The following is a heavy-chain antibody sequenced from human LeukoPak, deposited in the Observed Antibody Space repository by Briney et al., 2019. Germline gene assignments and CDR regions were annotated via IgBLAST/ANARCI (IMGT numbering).Heavy chain of an antibody. J-gene: IGHJ4*02. Sequence: GGSLRLSCAASGFTFSSYEMNWVRQAPGKGLEWVSYISSSGSTIYYADSVKGRFTISRDNSKNTLCLQMNSLRAEDTAVYYCAKGDYYYGSGSENTKPYYFDYWGQGTLVTVSS. V-gene: IGHV3-48*03. CDR3: AKGDYYYGSGSENTKPYYFDY. D-gene: IGHD3-10*01. CDR2: ISSSGSTI. CDR1: GFTFSSYE.